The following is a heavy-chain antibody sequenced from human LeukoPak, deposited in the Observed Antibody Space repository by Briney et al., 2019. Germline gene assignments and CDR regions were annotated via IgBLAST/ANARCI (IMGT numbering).Heavy chain of an antibody. D-gene: IGHD5-18*01. CDR2: IYPGDSDS. V-gene: IGHV5-51*01. J-gene: IGHJ4*02. Sequence: ESLKISCKGSGYSFITYWGGWWRQMPGKRLEWMGSIYPGDSDSRYSPSFRGQVKISADQSISTAFLPWSRLEASDTAVYYCARGYNYGLFDYWGQGTMVTVSS. CDR3: ARGYNYGLFDY. CDR1: GYSFITYW.